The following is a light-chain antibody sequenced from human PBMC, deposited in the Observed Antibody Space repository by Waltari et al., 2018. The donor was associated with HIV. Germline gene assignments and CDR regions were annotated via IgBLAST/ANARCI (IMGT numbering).Light chain of an antibody. CDR3: QQYKSWPLT. J-gene: IGKJ4*01. CDR1: QSVTSN. CDR2: GAS. Sequence: EIIMTQSPATLSVTPGERATISCRASQSVTSNLAWYQQNPGQAPRLLSYGASTRATGVAARFSGSGSGTDFTLTISSLQSEDFALYYCQQYKSWPLTFGGGTKVEI. V-gene: IGKV3-15*01.